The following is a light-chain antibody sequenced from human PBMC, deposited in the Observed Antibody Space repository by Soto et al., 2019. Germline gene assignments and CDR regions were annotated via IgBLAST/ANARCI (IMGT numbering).Light chain of an antibody. Sequence: DVVMTQSPLSLPVTLGQRASISCRSNQSLVHSDGIAYFSWFQQRPGRSPRRLIYKVSNRDSGVPARFSGSGSGTDFALKISRVEAEDVGVYYCMQGTHWPITFGQGTRLDIK. CDR3: MQGTHWPIT. V-gene: IGKV2-30*02. J-gene: IGKJ5*01. CDR1: QSLVHSDGIAY. CDR2: KVS.